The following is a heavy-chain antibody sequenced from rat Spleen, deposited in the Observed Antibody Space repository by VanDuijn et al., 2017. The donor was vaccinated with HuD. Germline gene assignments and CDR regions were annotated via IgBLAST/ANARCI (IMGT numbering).Heavy chain of an antibody. J-gene: IGHJ2*01. CDR1: GFNFNDYW. CDR2: ITNTGGSI. Sequence: EVQLVESGGGLVQPGRSLKLSCVASGFNFNDYWMGWVRQAPGKGLEWVASITNTGGSIYYSDSVKGRFTISRDNAKSTLYLQMNSLRSEDTATYYCTREWDYWGQGVMVTVSS. V-gene: IGHV5-31*01. CDR3: TREWDY.